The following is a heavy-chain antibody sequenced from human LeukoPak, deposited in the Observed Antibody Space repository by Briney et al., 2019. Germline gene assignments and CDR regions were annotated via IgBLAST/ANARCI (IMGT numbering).Heavy chain of an antibody. J-gene: IGHJ4*02. CDR3: ARPGGYYGSGSYLDY. D-gene: IGHD3-10*01. CDR2: ISSSGSTI. CDR1: GFTFSSYD. Sequence: RGSLRLSCGASGFTFSSYDMNWVRQAPGKGLEWVSFISSSGSTIYYADSVKGRFTISRDNSKDTLYLQMNSLRAEDTAVYYCARPGGYYGSGSYLDYWGQGTLVTVSS. V-gene: IGHV3-48*03.